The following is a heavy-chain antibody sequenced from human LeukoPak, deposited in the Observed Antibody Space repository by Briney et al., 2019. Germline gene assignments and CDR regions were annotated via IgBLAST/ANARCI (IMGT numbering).Heavy chain of an antibody. CDR1: GGTFSSYA. Sequence: ASVKVSCKASGGTFSSYAISWVRQAPGQGLEWMGGIIPIFGTANYAQKFQGRVTITTDESTSTAYMELSSLRSEDTALYYCARGPRSYYDSSGYFDYWGQETLVTVSS. CDR3: ARGPRSYYDSSGYFDY. V-gene: IGHV1-69*05. D-gene: IGHD3-22*01. J-gene: IGHJ4*02. CDR2: IIPIFGTA.